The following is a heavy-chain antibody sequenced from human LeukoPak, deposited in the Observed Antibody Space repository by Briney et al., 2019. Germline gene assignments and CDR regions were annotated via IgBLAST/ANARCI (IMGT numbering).Heavy chain of an antibody. D-gene: IGHD1-26*01. J-gene: IGHJ4*02. CDR1: GFTFSNYA. Sequence: PGGSLRLSCAASGFTFSNYAMSWVRQAPGKGLEWVSGISAGGGSTYYADSVKGRFTISRDNSKNTLYLRMNSLRGEDTAVYYCAKDSSGSYYGKSDFWGQGTLVAVSS. V-gene: IGHV3-23*01. CDR3: AKDSSGSYYGKSDF. CDR2: ISAGGGST.